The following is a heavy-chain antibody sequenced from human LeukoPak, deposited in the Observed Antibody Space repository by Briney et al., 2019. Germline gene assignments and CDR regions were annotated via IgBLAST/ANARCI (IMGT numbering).Heavy chain of an antibody. V-gene: IGHV4-34*01. D-gene: IGHD6-13*01. CDR3: ARSETPIAAAATSDY. CDR1: GGSFSGYY. CDR2: INHSGST. J-gene: IGHJ4*02. Sequence: SETLSLTCAVYGGSFSGYYWSWIRQPPGKGLEWIGEINHSGSTNYNPSLKSRVTISVDTSKNQFSLKLSSVTAADTAVYYCARSETPIAAAATSDYWGQGTLVTVSS.